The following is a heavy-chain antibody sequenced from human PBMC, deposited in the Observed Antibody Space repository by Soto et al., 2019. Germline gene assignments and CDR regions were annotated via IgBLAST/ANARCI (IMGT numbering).Heavy chain of an antibody. Sequence: SQTLSLTCAISGDSVSSNSAAWNWIRQSPSRGLEWLGRTYYRSKWYNDYAVSVKSRITINPDTSKNQFSLQLNSVTPEDTAVNYCARTRVYDSYNYYGMAGWGQGTTVTVSS. CDR3: ARTRVYDSYNYYGMAG. CDR1: GDSVSSNSAA. CDR2: TYYRSKWYN. J-gene: IGHJ6*02. V-gene: IGHV6-1*01. D-gene: IGHD3-3*01.